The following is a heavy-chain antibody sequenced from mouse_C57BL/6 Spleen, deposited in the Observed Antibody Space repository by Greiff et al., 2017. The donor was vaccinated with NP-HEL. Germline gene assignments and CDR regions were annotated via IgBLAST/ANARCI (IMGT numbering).Heavy chain of an antibody. Sequence: EVQLQQSGTVLARPGASVKMSCKTSGYTFTSYWMHWVKQRPGQGLEWIGAIYPGNSDTSYNQKFKGKAKLTAVTSASTAYMELSSLTNEDSAVYYCTKKRDYYYGSSYEAMDYWGQGTSVTVSS. V-gene: IGHV1-5*01. J-gene: IGHJ4*01. CDR3: TKKRDYYYGSSYEAMDY. CDR2: IYPGNSDT. D-gene: IGHD1-1*01. CDR1: GYTFTSYW.